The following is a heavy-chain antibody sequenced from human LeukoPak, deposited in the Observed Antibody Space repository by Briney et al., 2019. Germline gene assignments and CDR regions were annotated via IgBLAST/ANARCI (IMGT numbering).Heavy chain of an antibody. CDR2: VNPQGTAT. J-gene: IGHJ4*02. CDR1: GFTFSSYW. D-gene: IGHD6-19*01. V-gene: IGHV3-74*03. CDR3: ARARWSSTGWFLGC. Sequence: PGESLRLSCAASGFTFSSYWMHWVRQAPGKGLVWVSRVNPQGTATTYADSVKGRFTISRDNAKDALHLQMDNLRVEDTAAYYCARARWSSTGWFLGCWGQGTLVTVSS.